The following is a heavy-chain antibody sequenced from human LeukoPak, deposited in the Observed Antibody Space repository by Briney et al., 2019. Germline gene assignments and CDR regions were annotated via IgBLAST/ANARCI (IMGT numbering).Heavy chain of an antibody. CDR2: INHSGST. J-gene: IGHJ5*02. D-gene: IGHD6-13*01. Sequence: PSETLSLTCAVYGGSFSGYYWSWIRQPPGKGLEWIGEINHSGSTNYNPSLKSRVTISVDTSKNQFSLKLSSVTAADTAVYYCAREVSSRYSSSFGWFDPWGQGTLVTVSS. CDR3: AREVSSRYSSSFGWFDP. V-gene: IGHV4-34*01. CDR1: GGSFSGYY.